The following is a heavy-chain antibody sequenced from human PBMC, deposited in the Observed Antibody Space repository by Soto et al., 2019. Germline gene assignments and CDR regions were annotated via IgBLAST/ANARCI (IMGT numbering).Heavy chain of an antibody. CDR1: GLTFCAAG. Sequence: QVQLVESGGGVVQPGRSLRLSCAASGLTFCAAGMHWVRQAPGKGLEWVAFIANDGRSESYADSVKGRFTISRDKSQNRLYLQMNGLRAEDTAVYYCAKDKGRTAIDYWGQGTLVSVSS. V-gene: IGHV3-30*18. J-gene: IGHJ4*02. CDR2: IANDGRSE. CDR3: AKDKGRTAIDY.